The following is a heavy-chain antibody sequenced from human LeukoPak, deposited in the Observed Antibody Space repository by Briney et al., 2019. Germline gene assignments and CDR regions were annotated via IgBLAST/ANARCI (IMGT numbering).Heavy chain of an antibody. J-gene: IGHJ4*02. CDR1: GGSISGYY. Sequence: SETLSLTCTVSGGSISGYYWSWIRQPAGKGLEWIGRMYTSGSTNDNPSLKSRVTMSVDTSKNQFSLKLSSVTAADTAVYYCARDRKYQLLSISSGSDYWGQGTLVTVSS. CDR3: ARDRKYQLLSISSGSDY. CDR2: MYTSGST. V-gene: IGHV4-4*07. D-gene: IGHD2-2*01.